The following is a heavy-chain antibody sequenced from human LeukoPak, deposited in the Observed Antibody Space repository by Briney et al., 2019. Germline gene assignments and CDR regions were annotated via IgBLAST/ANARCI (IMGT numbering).Heavy chain of an antibody. D-gene: IGHD2-2*02. J-gene: IGHJ3*02. Sequence: GGSLRLSCAASGFTFSDYYMSWLRQAPGKGLEWVSYISSSGSTIYYADSVKGRFTISRDNAKNSLYLQMNSLRAEDTAVYYCASPLGYCSSTSCYTSDAFDIWGQGTMVTVSS. CDR2: ISSSGSTI. CDR1: GFTFSDYY. V-gene: IGHV3-11*04. CDR3: ASPLGYCSSTSCYTSDAFDI.